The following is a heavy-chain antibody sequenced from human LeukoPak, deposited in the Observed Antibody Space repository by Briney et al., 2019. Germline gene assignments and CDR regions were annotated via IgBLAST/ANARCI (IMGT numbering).Heavy chain of an antibody. D-gene: IGHD3-16*02. V-gene: IGHV3-48*01. CDR2: ISSSSSSI. Sequence: PGGSLRLSCAASGFIFSSYSMNWVRQAPGKGLEWVSYISSSSSSIYYADAVKGRFTISRDNAKNSLYLQMNSLRAEDTAVYYCARLGYVWGSYRYSLAGSSFDYWGQGTLVTVSS. J-gene: IGHJ4*02. CDR3: ARLGYVWGSYRYSLAGSSFDY. CDR1: GFIFSSYS.